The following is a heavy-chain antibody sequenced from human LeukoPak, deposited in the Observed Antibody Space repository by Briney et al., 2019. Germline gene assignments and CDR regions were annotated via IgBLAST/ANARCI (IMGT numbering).Heavy chain of an antibody. V-gene: IGHV4-39*07. Sequence: SETLSLTCTVSGGSISSSSYYWGWIRQPPGKGLEWSGRIYYSGSTYYNPSLKSRVTISVDTSKNQFSLKLSSVTAADTAVYYCARDPGSRKRLKYYFDYWGQGTLVTVSS. CDR3: ARDPGSRKRLKYYFDY. CDR2: IYYSGST. J-gene: IGHJ4*02. D-gene: IGHD3-10*01. CDR1: GGSISSSSYY.